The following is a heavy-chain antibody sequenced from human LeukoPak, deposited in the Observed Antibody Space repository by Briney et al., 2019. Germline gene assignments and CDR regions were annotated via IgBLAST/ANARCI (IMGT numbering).Heavy chain of an antibody. CDR3: ARWYYYDSSGAVDY. CDR1: GGSISSYY. CDR2: IYYTGGT. Sequence: PSETLSLTCTVSGGSISSYYWSWIRQPPGKGLEWIGYIYYTGGTNYNPSLKSRVTISVDTSKNQFSLKLSSVTAADTAVYYCARWYYYDSSGAVDYWGQGTLVTVSS. J-gene: IGHJ4*02. V-gene: IGHV4-59*01. D-gene: IGHD3-22*01.